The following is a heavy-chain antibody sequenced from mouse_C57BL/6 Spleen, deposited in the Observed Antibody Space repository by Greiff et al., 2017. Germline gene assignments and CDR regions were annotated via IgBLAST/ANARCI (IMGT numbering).Heavy chain of an antibody. Sequence: QVQLQLSGAELVRPGASVTLSCKASGYTFTDYEMHWVKQTPVHGLEWIGAIDPETGGTAYNQKFKGKAILTADKSSSTAYLELRSLTSEDSAVYYCTRAGTWFAYWGQGTLVTVSA. CDR1: GYTFTDYE. J-gene: IGHJ3*01. CDR3: TRAGTWFAY. V-gene: IGHV1-15*01. D-gene: IGHD4-1*01. CDR2: IDPETGGT.